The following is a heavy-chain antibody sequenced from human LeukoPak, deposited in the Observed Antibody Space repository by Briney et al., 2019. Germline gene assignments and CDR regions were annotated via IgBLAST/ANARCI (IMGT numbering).Heavy chain of an antibody. CDR2: INPDSGGT. Sequence: ASVKVSCKASGYTFTGYYMHWVRQAPGQGLEWMGWINPDSGGTNYAQKFQGRVTMTRDTSISTTYMELSRLRSDDTAVYYCARAPREDYYDSSGYYKEEYFQHWGQGTLVTVSS. D-gene: IGHD3-22*01. J-gene: IGHJ1*01. CDR3: ARAPREDYYDSSGYYKEEYFQH. V-gene: IGHV1-2*02. CDR1: GYTFTGYY.